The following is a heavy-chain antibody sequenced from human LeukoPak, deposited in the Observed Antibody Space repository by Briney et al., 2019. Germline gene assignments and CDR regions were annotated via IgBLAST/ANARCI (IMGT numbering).Heavy chain of an antibody. CDR2: ISGSGGST. CDR3: AKDILTGYPSSLTFDY. D-gene: IGHD3-9*01. Sequence: GGSLRLSCAASGFTFSSYAMSWVRQAPGKGPEWVSSISGSGGSTYYADSVEGRFTISRDNSKNTLYLQMNNLRAEDTAVYYCAKDILTGYPSSLTFDYWGQGTLVTVSS. CDR1: GFTFSSYA. V-gene: IGHV3-23*01. J-gene: IGHJ4*02.